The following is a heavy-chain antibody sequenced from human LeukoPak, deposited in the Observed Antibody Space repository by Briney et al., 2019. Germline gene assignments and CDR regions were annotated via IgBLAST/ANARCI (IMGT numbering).Heavy chain of an antibody. CDR3: SSDLYSSSWLPGNYFHGMDV. J-gene: IGHJ6*02. V-gene: IGHV3-49*04. CDR1: GIPLRDYS. D-gene: IGHD2-2*01. Sequence: GGSLRLSCTVSGIPLRDYSVGWVRQAPGRGLEWVGYSRIRAYGGTTEYAASVKGRFSISRDDSKNVAYLQMNSLTTEDTAVYYCSSDLYSSSWLPGNYFHGMDVWGQGTTVSVSS. CDR2: SRIRAYGGTT.